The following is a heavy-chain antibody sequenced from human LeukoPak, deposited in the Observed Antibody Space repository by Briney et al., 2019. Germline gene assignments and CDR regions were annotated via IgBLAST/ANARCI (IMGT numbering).Heavy chain of an antibody. D-gene: IGHD6-13*01. V-gene: IGHV4-38-2*02. J-gene: IGHJ5*02. CDR3: VRDGYSSSWYWFDP. CDR2: IYHSGST. Sequence: PAETLSLTCTVSGYSISSGYYWGWIRQPPGKGLEWIGSIYHSGSTYYNPSLKSRVTISVDTSKNQFSLRLSSVIAADTAVYYCVRDGYSSSWYWFDPWGQGTLVTVSS. CDR1: GYSISSGYY.